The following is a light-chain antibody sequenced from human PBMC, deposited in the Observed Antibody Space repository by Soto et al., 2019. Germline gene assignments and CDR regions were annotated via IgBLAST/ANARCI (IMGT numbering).Light chain of an antibody. V-gene: IGKV2-28*01. Sequence: DIVMTQSPLSLPVTPGEPASISCRSSQSLLHSNGYNYLDWYLQKPGQSPQLLIYWGSNRASGVPDRFSGSGSGTDFTLKISSVEAEDVGVYYCMQALQTPWTFGQGTKVEIK. CDR3: MQALQTPWT. CDR2: WGS. J-gene: IGKJ1*01. CDR1: QSLLHSNGYNY.